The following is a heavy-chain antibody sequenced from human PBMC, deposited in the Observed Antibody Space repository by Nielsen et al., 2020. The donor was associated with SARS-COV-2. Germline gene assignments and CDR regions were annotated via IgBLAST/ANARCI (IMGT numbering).Heavy chain of an antibody. Sequence: ASVKVSCKASGYTFTGYYMHWVRQAPGQGLEWMGWINPNSGGTNYAQKLQGRVTMTTDTSTSTAYMELRSLRSDDTAVYYCARFVDYVWGSYPNSYYYYYGMDVWGQGTTVTVSS. D-gene: IGHD3-16*01. CDR2: INPNSGGT. V-gene: IGHV1-2*02. J-gene: IGHJ6*02. CDR1: GYTFTGYY. CDR3: ARFVDYVWGSYPNSYYYYYGMDV.